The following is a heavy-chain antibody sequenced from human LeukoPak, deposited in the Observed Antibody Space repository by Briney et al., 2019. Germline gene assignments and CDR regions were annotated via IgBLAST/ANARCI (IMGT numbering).Heavy chain of an antibody. Sequence: PGGSLRFSCASSGFTFTTYEMNWVRQAPGKGLEWVSFISSSGSPIYYADSVKGRFTISRDNAKNSLYLQMNSLRAEDTAVYYCARDGNWNLDYWGQGTLVTVSS. V-gene: IGHV3-48*03. J-gene: IGHJ4*02. CDR2: ISSSGSPI. CDR3: ARDGNWNLDY. CDR1: GFTFTTYE. D-gene: IGHD1-1*01.